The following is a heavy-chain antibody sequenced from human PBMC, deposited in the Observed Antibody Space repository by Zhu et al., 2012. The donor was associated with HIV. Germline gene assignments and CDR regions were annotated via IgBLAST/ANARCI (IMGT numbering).Heavy chain of an antibody. J-gene: IGHJ4*02. D-gene: IGHD3-10*01. Sequence: QVQLQESGPGLVKPSETLSLTCAVSGYSISSGYYWGWIRQPPGKGLEWTGSIYHSGSTYYNPSLKSRVTISVDTSKNQFSLKLSSVTAADTAVYYCARYYYGSGSLYYFDYWGQGTLVTVSS. CDR2: IYHSGST. CDR1: GYSISSGYY. CDR3: ARYYYGSGSLYYFDY. V-gene: IGHV4-38-2*01.